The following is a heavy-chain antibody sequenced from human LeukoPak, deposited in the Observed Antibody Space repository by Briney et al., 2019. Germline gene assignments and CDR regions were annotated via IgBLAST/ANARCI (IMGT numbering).Heavy chain of an antibody. Sequence: PGASLRPSCAASGFTFSNYAMYWVRQPPGNGLGWVSADSGHDDSTYYADSVKGRFTISRDTSKNTLYLQMNSLRAEDTAVYYCAKWGDYDILTGYYDPDYWGQGTLVTVSS. CDR3: AKWGDYDILTGYYDPDY. D-gene: IGHD3-9*01. J-gene: IGHJ4*02. CDR1: GFTFSNYA. CDR2: DSGHDDST. V-gene: IGHV3-23*01.